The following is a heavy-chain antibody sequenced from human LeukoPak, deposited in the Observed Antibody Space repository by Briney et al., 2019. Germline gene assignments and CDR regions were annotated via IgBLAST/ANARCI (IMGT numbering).Heavy chain of an antibody. CDR1: GFTFSQAW. CDR3: ARVSGPGMNEYFHL. V-gene: IGHV3-74*01. D-gene: IGHD3-10*01. J-gene: IGHJ1*01. CDR2: INNDGSTT. Sequence: GVSLRLSCAASGFTFSQAWMHWVRQAPGKGLAWVSRINNDGSTTRYADSVKGRFTISRDNAKNTLYLQMNSLRAEDTAVYYCARVSGPGMNEYFHLWGQGTLVTVSS.